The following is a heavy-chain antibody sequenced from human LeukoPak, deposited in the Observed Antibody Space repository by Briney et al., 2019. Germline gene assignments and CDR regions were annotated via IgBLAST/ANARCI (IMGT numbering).Heavy chain of an antibody. CDR2: ISAYNGNT. V-gene: IGHV1-18*01. Sequence: GASVKVSCKASGYTFTSYGISWVRQAPGQGLEWMGWISAYNGNTNYAQKLQGRVTMTTDTSTSTAYMELRSLRSDDTAVYYCATETQQLVQGYYYYGMDVWGQGTTVTVSS. D-gene: IGHD6-13*01. J-gene: IGHJ6*02. CDR3: ATETQQLVQGYYYYGMDV. CDR1: GYTFTSYG.